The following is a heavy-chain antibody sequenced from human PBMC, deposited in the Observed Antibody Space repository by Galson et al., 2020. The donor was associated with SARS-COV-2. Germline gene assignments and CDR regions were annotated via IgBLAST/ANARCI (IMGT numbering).Heavy chain of an antibody. CDR1: GCTFRSYS. Sequence: SVPVSFKPSGCTFRSYSISLVRQAPGQGLEWMGGIIPIFGTANYAQQFQGRVTITADESTSTAYMELSSLRSEDTAVYYCAREGYCSSTSCPPGVYFDYWGQGTLVT. J-gene: IGHJ4*02. CDR2: IIPIFGTA. CDR3: AREGYCSSTSCPPGVYFDY. V-gene: IGHV1-69*13. D-gene: IGHD2-2*01.